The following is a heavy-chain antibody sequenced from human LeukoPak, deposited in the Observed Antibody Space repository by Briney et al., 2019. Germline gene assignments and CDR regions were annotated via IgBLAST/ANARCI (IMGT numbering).Heavy chain of an antibody. V-gene: IGHV4-59*01. D-gene: IGHD6-6*01. CDR1: GGSISSYY. CDR2: IYYSGST. J-gene: IGHJ4*02. CDR3: AREMASAYSSSPFDY. Sequence: PSETLSLTCTVSGGSISSYYWSWIRQPPGKGLEWIGYIYYSGSTNYNPSLKSRVTISVDTSKNQFSLKLSSVTAADTAVYYCAREMASAYSSSPFDYWGQGTLVTVSS.